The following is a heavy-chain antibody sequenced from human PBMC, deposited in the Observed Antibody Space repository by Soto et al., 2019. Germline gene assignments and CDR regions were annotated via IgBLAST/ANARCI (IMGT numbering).Heavy chain of an antibody. CDR2: IQSDGSKK. V-gene: IGHV3-33*01. Sequence: PGGSLILSCAASGFFFGNFGMHWVRRAPGKGLEWVAAIQSDGSKKYYADSVKGRFTISRDNSKNTLDLQMDSLRAEDTGVYFCARDDCSSPSCYVYWGQGTPVTVSS. CDR1: GFFFGNFG. D-gene: IGHD2-2*01. CDR3: ARDDCSSPSCYVY. J-gene: IGHJ4*02.